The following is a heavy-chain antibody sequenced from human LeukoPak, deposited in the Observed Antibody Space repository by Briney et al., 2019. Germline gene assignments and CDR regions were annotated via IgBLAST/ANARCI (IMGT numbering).Heavy chain of an antibody. D-gene: IGHD6-13*01. CDR3: ARGAATGPTLGLDY. CDR1: GFTVSSNY. Sequence: GGSLRLSCVASGFTVSSNYMTWVRQAPGKGLEWVSVIYTGGTPYYADSVKGRFTISRDISKDTVYLQMNSLRVEDTAVYFCARGAATGPTLGLDYWGQGTLVTVSS. J-gene: IGHJ4*02. V-gene: IGHV3-53*01. CDR2: IYTGGTP.